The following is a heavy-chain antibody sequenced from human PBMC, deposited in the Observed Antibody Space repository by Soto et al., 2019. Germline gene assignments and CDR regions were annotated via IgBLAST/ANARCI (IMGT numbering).Heavy chain of an antibody. D-gene: IGHD2-2*01. CDR1: GGSFSGYY. V-gene: IGHV4-34*01. Sequence: SETLSLTCAVYGGSFSGYYWSWIRQPPGKGLEWIGEINHSGSTNYNPSLKSRVTISVDTSKNQFSLKLSSVTAADTAVYYCARYCSSTSCPTSPYYYGMDVWGQGTTVTV. CDR2: INHSGST. CDR3: ARYCSSTSCPTSPYYYGMDV. J-gene: IGHJ6*02.